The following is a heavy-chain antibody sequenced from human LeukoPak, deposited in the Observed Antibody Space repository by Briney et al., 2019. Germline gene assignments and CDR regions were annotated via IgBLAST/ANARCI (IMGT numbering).Heavy chain of an antibody. J-gene: IGHJ4*02. CDR1: GGTFSSYA. D-gene: IGHD5-12*01. V-gene: IGHV1-69*04. CDR3: ARCGGYDSTTHFDY. Sequence: ASVKVSCKASGGTFSSYAISWVRQAPGQGLEWTGRIIPIFGIANYAQKFQGRVTITADKSTSTAYMELSSLRSEDTAVYYCARCGGYDSTTHFDYWGQGTLVTVSS. CDR2: IIPIFGIA.